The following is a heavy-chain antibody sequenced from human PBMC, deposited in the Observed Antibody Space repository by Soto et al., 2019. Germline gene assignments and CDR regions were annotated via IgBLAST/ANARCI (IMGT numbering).Heavy chain of an antibody. CDR2: IYYSGST. CDR1: GGSISSGGYY. CDR3: ARVSEVGSSGAFDI. J-gene: IGHJ3*02. D-gene: IGHD3-22*01. V-gene: IGHV4-31*03. Sequence: KTSETLSLTCTVSGGSISSGGYYWSWIRQHPGKGLEWIGYIYYSGSTYYNPSLKSRVTISVDTSKNQFSLKLSSVTAADTAVYYCARVSEVGSSGAFDIWGQGTMVTVSS.